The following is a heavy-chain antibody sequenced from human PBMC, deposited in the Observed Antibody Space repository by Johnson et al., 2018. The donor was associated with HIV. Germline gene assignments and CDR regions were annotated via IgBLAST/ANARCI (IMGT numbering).Heavy chain of an antibody. J-gene: IGHJ3*02. Sequence: VQLVESGGGLEQPGGSLRLSCADSGCTFSRDDMHGVRQATGKGLEWVSGINWNGGSTGYADSVKGRFTISRDNAKNSLYLQMNSLRAEDTALYYCARDFYAVVATPFIGSAFDIWGQGTMVTVSS. CDR1: GCTFSRDD. D-gene: IGHD5-12*01. CDR3: ARDFYAVVATPFIGSAFDI. CDR2: INWNGGST. V-gene: IGHV3-20*04.